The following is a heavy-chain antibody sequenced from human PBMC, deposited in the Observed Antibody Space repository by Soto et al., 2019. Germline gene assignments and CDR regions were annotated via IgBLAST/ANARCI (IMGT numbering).Heavy chain of an antibody. D-gene: IGHD3-16*01. V-gene: IGHV4-59*01. CDR1: GGSLSSYY. Sequence: SSETLSLTCVVSGGSLSSYYWSWIRQPPGRGLEWIGYIYYSGSTNYNPSLKSRVTVSVDASKNQFSLKLSSVTAADTAVYYCARTWGSTNDDWGRGTLVTVSS. CDR2: IYYSGST. CDR3: ARTWGSTNDD. J-gene: IGHJ4*02.